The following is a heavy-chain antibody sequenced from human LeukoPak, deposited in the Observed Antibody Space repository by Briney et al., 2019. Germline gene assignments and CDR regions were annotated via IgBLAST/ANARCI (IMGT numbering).Heavy chain of an antibody. J-gene: IGHJ4*02. CDR3: ARDNPPDY. CDR2: IKQDGSEK. V-gene: IGHV3-7*03. Sequence: GGPLRLSCVASVFTFISAWMSWFLQAPGKGLEWVANIKQDGSEKSYVESVRGRFTISRDNAKNSLYLQLNSLRAEDTALYYCARDNPPDYWGQGTLVTVSS. CDR1: VFTFISAW.